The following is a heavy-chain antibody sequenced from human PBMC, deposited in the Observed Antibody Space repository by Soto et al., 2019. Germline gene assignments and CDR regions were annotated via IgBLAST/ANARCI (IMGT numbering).Heavy chain of an antibody. D-gene: IGHD3-3*01. Sequence: SETLSLTCTVSGGSISSYYWSWIRQPPGKGLEWIGYIYYSGSTNYNPSLKSRVTISVDTSKNQFSLKLSSVTAADTAVYYCARVNFGVVTYYYMDVWGKGITVTVSS. CDR3: ARVNFGVVTYYYMDV. V-gene: IGHV4-59*01. CDR1: GGSISSYY. CDR2: IYYSGST. J-gene: IGHJ6*03.